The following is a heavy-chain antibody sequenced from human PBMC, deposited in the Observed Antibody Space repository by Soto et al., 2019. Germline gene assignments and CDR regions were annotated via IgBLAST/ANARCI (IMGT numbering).Heavy chain of an antibody. CDR1: GFDFSTYA. CDR2: IGEGGVSR. V-gene: IGHV3-23*01. CDR3: ARDSVTRASSDIPGMDV. J-gene: IGHJ6*02. Sequence: EVRLLESGGGLVQPGGSLRLSCVASGFDFSTYAMSWVRQAPGKGLEWVSVIGEGGVSRVYADAVKGRFTISRDNSKNTLYLQMTSLRVDDTAMYYCARDSVTRASSDIPGMDVWGQGTTVSVSS. D-gene: IGHD3-16*01.